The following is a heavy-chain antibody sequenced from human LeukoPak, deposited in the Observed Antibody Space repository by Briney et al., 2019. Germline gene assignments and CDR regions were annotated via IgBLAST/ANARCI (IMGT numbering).Heavy chain of an antibody. D-gene: IGHD2/OR15-2a*01. J-gene: IGHJ4*02. CDR1: GFMFSNYW. CDR3: ARDLVNA. CDR2: IKQDGSEK. V-gene: IGHV3-7*03. Sequence: GGSLRLSCATSGFMFSNYWMTWVRQAPGKGLEWVANIKQDGSEKYYVDSVKGRFTISRDNAKNSLYLQMNSLRAEDTAVYYCARDLVNAWGQGTLVTVSS.